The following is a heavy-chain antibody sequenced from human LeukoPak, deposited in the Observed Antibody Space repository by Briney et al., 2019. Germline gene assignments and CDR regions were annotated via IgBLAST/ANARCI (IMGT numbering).Heavy chain of an antibody. V-gene: IGHV4-38-2*02. J-gene: IGHJ5*02. CDR3: VRDGYYGSGSPGWFGP. CDR1: GYSINSAFY. CDR2: VFHRGTT. D-gene: IGHD3-10*01. Sequence: WETLSLTCTVSGYSINSAFYWGWIRVPPGKGLEWIGSVFHRGTTYYNSSLKSRANISIDTSKNQFSLKLNSLTAEDTAMYYCVRDGYYGSGSPGWFGPWGPGTLVIVSA.